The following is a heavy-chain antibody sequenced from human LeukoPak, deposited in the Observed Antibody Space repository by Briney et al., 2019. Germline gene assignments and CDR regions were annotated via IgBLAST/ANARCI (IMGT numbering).Heavy chain of an antibody. D-gene: IGHD3-9*01. CDR2: ISSGSATI. J-gene: IGHJ4*02. CDR3: AKATYYDILTAYPATFAY. Sequence: PGGSLRFSCAASGFTFSSYSANGLRQAPGKGVEWVSYISSGSATIYYAYSVRGRFTISRDNAKNSLYLPMTSLRAEPTALYYCAKATYYDILTAYPATFAYWGQGPLVTVSS. CDR1: GFTFSSYS. V-gene: IGHV3-48*01.